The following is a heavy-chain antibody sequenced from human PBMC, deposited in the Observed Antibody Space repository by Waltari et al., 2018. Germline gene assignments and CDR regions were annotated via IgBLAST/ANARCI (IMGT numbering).Heavy chain of an antibody. D-gene: IGHD6-13*01. V-gene: IGHV4-34*01. J-gene: IGHJ4*02. Sequence: QVQLQQWGAGLLKPSETLSLTCAVYGGSFSGYYWSWIRQPPGRGLEWIGEINHSGSTNYNPSLKSRVTISVDTSKNQFSLKLSSVTAADTAVYYCARGGIRYSSSWSLGYFDYWGQGTLVTVSS. CDR2: INHSGST. CDR1: GGSFSGYY. CDR3: ARGGIRYSSSWSLGYFDY.